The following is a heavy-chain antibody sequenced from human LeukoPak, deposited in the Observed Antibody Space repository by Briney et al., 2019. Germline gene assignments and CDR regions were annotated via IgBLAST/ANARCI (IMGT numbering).Heavy chain of an antibody. CDR3: ARQYHYDSSGYPYAFEI. CDR2: IYPGDSDT. D-gene: IGHD3-22*01. J-gene: IGHJ3*02. Sequence: GESLKISCEASGYTFTNYWIGWLRQMPGKGLEWMGIIYPGDSDTRYSPSFQGQVTISADKSINTSYLQWSSLKASDTAMYYCARQYHYDSSGYPYAFEIWGPGTLVTVSS. CDR1: GYTFTNYW. V-gene: IGHV5-51*01.